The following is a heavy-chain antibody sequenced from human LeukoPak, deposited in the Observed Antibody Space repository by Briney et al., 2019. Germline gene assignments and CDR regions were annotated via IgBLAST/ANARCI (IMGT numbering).Heavy chain of an antibody. CDR2: IYTSGST. CDR3: AREGRYYYDSSGYYATPYFDY. CDR1: GGSISSGSYY. D-gene: IGHD3-22*01. Sequence: SQTLSLTCTVSGGSISSGSYYWSWIRQPAGKGLEWIGRIYTSGSTNYNPSLKSRVTISVDTSKNQFSLKLSSVTAADTAVYYCAREGRYYYDSSGYYATPYFDYWGQGTLVTVSS. J-gene: IGHJ4*02. V-gene: IGHV4-61*02.